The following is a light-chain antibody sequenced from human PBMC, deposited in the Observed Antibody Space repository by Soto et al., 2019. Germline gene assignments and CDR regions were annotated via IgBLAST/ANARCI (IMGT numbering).Light chain of an antibody. CDR2: EVS. Sequence: QSALTQPASVSGSPGQSITISCTGTSSDVGGYDRVSWYQQRPDNAPKLIIYEVSNRPSGISNRFSGSKSGDTASLTISGLQAENEADYYCCSYTTSTTYVFGTGTKVTVL. CDR3: CSYTTSTTYV. CDR1: SSDVGGYDR. V-gene: IGLV2-14*01. J-gene: IGLJ1*01.